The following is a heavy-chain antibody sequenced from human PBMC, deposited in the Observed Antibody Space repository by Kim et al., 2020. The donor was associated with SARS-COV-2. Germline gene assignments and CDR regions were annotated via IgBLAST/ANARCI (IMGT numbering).Heavy chain of an antibody. D-gene: IGHD2-2*01. J-gene: IGHJ4*02. Sequence: SETLSLTCTVSGGSISSYYWSWIRQPPGKGLEWIGYIYYSGSTNYNPSLKSRVTISVDTSKNQFSLKLSSVTAADTAVYYCARGGYAGGFDYWGQGTRVTVSS. CDR1: GGSISSYY. CDR3: ARGGYAGGFDY. CDR2: IYYSGST. V-gene: IGHV4-59*01.